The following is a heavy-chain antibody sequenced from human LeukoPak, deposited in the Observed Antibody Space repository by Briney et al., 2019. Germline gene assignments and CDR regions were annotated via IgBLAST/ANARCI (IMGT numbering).Heavy chain of an antibody. CDR2: IYYSGST. CDR1: GGSISSYY. D-gene: IGHD2/OR15-2a*01. Sequence: SETLSLTRTVSGGSISSYYWSWIRQPPGKGLEWIGYIYYSGSTNYNPSLKSRVTISVDTSKNQFSLKLSSVTAADTAVYYCARLRGGNSRKFDYWGQGTLVTVSS. J-gene: IGHJ4*02. CDR3: ARLRGGNSRKFDY. V-gene: IGHV4-59*08.